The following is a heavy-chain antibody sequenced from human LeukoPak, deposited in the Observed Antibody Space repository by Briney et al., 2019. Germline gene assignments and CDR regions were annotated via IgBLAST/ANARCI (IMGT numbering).Heavy chain of an antibody. Sequence: PSETLSLTCTVPGGSISSSGYYWGWLRQPPGTGLEWIGSIYYSGSTYYNPSLKSRVTISVDTSKNHFSLKLSSVTAADTAVYYCARYGGSPSNYFGLWDQGTLITVSS. D-gene: IGHD1-26*01. V-gene: IGHV4-39*02. CDR1: GGSISSSGYY. CDR3: ARYGGSPSNYFGL. CDR2: IYYSGST. J-gene: IGHJ4*02.